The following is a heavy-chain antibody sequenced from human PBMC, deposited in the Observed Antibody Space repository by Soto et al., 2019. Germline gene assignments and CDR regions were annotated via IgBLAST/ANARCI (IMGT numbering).Heavy chain of an antibody. CDR1: GFTFRSFV. V-gene: IGHV3-30*19. CDR3: ARWGTTGGLDV. J-gene: IGHJ4*02. CDR2: TSYDGTNK. Sequence: QVQLVESGGGVVQPGTSLRLSCVGSGFTFRSFVIHWVRQAPGRGLEWVALTSYDGTNKYFGDSVKGRFNISRDNSRNTVDLQMDSLRLEDTALYYCARWGTTGGLDVWGQGTLVSVSS. D-gene: IGHD3-16*01.